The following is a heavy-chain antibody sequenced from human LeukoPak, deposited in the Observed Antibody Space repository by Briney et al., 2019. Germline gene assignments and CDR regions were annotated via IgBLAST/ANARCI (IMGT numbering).Heavy chain of an antibody. CDR2: ISGSDGRT. Sequence: GGSLRLSCAASGFTFSSYGMSWVRQAPGKGLEWVSTISGSDGRTYYADSVKGRFTISRDNSKNTLYLQMKSLRPEDTAVYYCAKVNRGGYDSFDYWGQGTLVTFSS. J-gene: IGHJ4*02. D-gene: IGHD5-12*01. CDR3: AKVNRGGYDSFDY. CDR1: GFTFSSYG. V-gene: IGHV3-23*01.